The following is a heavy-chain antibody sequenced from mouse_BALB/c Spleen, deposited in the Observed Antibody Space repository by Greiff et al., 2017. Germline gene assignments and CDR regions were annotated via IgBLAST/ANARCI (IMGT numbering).Heavy chain of an antibody. V-gene: IGHV2-6-7*01. J-gene: IGHJ4*01. CDR3: ARGGVRRSMDY. CDR2: IWGDGST. D-gene: IGHD2-14*01. Sequence: VKVEESGPGLVAPSQSLSITCTASGFSLTGYGVNWVRQRPGKGLEWLGMIWGDGSTDYNSALKSRLSISKDNSKSQVFLKMNSLQTYDTARYYCARGGVRRSMDYWGQGTSVTVSS. CDR1: GFSLTGYG.